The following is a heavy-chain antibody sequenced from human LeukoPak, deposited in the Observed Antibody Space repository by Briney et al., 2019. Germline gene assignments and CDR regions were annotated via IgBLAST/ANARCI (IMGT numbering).Heavy chain of an antibody. CDR3: ARVTRGWYAFRYFDY. D-gene: IGHD6-19*01. V-gene: IGHV4-34*01. CDR1: GGSFSGYY. Sequence: SETLSLTCAVYGGSFSGYYWSWIRQPPGKGLEWIGEINHSGSTNYNPSLKSRVTISVDTSKNQFSLKLSSVTAADTAVYYCARVTRGWYAFRYFDYWGQGTLVTVSS. CDR2: INHSGST. J-gene: IGHJ4*02.